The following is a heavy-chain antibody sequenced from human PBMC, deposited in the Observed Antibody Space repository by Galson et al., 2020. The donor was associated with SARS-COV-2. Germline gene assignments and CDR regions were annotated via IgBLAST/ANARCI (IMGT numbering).Heavy chain of an antibody. J-gene: IGHJ6*01. Sequence: GGSLRLSCAASGLIFSNYGMTWVRQPPGKGLEWVPVISYDGSYNYYKTSMKARLPISKDNSKTTVYLQMRSLRPEDTAVYYCAKAYIDFWSRDSTCDYYGRDVWGQWTTVTVAS. D-gene: IGHD3-3*01. CDR3: AKAYIDFWSRDSTCDYYGRDV. CDR1: GLIFSNYG. CDR2: ISYDGSYN. V-gene: IGHV3-30*18.